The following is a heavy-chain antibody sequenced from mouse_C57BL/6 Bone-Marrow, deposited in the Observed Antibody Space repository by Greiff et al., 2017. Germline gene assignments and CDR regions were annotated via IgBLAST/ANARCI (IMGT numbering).Heavy chain of an antibody. CDR3: ARDGTTPVGFAY. CDR1: GYAFTNYL. J-gene: IGHJ3*01. Sequence: VMLVESGAELVRPGTSVKVSCKASGYAFTNYLIEWVKQRPGPGLEWIGVINPGSGGTNYNEKFKGKATLTADKSSSTAYMQLSSLTSEDSAVYFCARDGTTPVGFAYWGQGTLVTVSA. CDR2: INPGSGGT. V-gene: IGHV1-54*01. D-gene: IGHD1-1*01.